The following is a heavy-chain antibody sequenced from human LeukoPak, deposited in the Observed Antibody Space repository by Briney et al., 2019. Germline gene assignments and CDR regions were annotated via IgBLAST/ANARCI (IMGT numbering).Heavy chain of an antibody. J-gene: IGHJ5*02. CDR3: TSRTDYGDYKP. Sequence: GGSLSLSCAASGFTFSGSAMHWVRQASGKGLEWVGRIRSKANSYATAYAASVKGRFTISRDDSKNTAYLQMNSLKTEDTAVYYCTSRTDYGDYKPWGQGTLVTVSS. CDR1: GFTFSGSA. CDR2: IRSKANSYAT. D-gene: IGHD4-17*01. V-gene: IGHV3-73*01.